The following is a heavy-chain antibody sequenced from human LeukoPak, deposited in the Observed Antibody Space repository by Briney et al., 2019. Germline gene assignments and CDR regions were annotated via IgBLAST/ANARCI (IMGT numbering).Heavy chain of an antibody. CDR1: GYTFTGYY. CDR2: SNPNSGGT. J-gene: IGHJ4*02. Sequence: ASVNVSCKASGYTFTGYYMHWVRQAPGQGLEWMGWSNPNSGGTNYAQKFQGRVTMTRDTSISTAYMELSRLRSDDTAVYYCARDRPGHSSGWYSDYWGQGTLVTVSS. V-gene: IGHV1-2*02. D-gene: IGHD6-19*01. CDR3: ARDRPGHSSGWYSDY.